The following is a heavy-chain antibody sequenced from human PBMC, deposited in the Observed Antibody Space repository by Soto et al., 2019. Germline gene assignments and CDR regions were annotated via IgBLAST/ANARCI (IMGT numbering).Heavy chain of an antibody. CDR2: ISDSGHYI. CDR3: ARSGLALSSSASPWFGP. Sequence: EVQLVESGGGLVKPGGSLRLSCAASGFTFSTYGMNWVRQAPGKGLEWLSSISDSGHYIYYADSVKGRFTISRDNAKNTLSLKMNSLRGEDTAVYYCARSGLALSSSASPWFGPWGHGTLVT. V-gene: IGHV3-21*01. J-gene: IGHJ5*02. D-gene: IGHD3-22*01. CDR1: GFTFSTYG.